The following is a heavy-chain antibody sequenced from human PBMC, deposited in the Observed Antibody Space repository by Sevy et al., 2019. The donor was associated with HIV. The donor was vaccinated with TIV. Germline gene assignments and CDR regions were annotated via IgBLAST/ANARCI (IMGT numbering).Heavy chain of an antibody. CDR3: ARAPPVRSGDDSLNWFDP. CDR1: GGSISAYY. J-gene: IGHJ5*02. V-gene: IGHV4-59*01. D-gene: IGHD5-12*01. Sequence: SGTLSLTCTVSGGSISAYYWTWIRQPPGKRLEYIGYIYYTGTTNYNPSLKSRVTISVDTSKNQFSLKLSSVTAADTAIYYCARAPPVRSGDDSLNWFDPWGQGTLVTVSS. CDR2: IYYTGTT.